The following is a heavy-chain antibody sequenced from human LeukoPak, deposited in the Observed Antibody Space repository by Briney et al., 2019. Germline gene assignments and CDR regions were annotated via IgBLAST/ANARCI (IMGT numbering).Heavy chain of an antibody. CDR3: ATDPTRQLELPSKY. D-gene: IGHD1-7*01. CDR2: FDPEDGET. J-gene: IGHJ4*02. CDR1: GYTLTELS. Sequence: ASVKVSCKVSGYTLTELSMHWVRQAPGKGLEWMGGFDPEDGETIYAQKFQGRVTMTEDTSTDTAYMELSSLRSEDTAVYYCATDPTRQLELPSKYWGQGTLVTVSS. V-gene: IGHV1-24*01.